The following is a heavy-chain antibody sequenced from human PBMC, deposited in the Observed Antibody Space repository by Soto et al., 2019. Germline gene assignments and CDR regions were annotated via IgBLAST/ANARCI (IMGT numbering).Heavy chain of an antibody. D-gene: IGHD3-3*01. CDR3: ARDRYDFWSGYIYYYGMDV. V-gene: IGHV3-7*03. J-gene: IGHJ6*02. Sequence: TGGSLRLSCAASGFTFSSYWMSWVRQAPGKGLEWVANIKQDGSEKYYVDSVKGRFTISRDNAKNSLYLQMNSLRAEDTAVYYCARDRYDFWSGYIYYYGMDVWGQGTTVTVSS. CDR1: GFTFSSYW. CDR2: IKQDGSEK.